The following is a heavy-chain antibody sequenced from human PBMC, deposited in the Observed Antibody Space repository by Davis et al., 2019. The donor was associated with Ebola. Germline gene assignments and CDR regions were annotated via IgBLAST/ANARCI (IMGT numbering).Heavy chain of an antibody. CDR2: ISSDSDYI. D-gene: IGHD3-16*01. CDR1: GFTFSSYY. J-gene: IGHJ6*02. CDR3: ARDRPLDFFFGDYYGMDV. V-gene: IGHV3-21*01. Sequence: GGSLRLSCAASGFTFSSYYMNWVRQAPGKGLEWVSSISSDSDYIYYADSAKGRFTISRDNAKNSLYLQMNSLRDEDTAVYYCARDRPLDFFFGDYYGMDVWGQGTTVTVSS.